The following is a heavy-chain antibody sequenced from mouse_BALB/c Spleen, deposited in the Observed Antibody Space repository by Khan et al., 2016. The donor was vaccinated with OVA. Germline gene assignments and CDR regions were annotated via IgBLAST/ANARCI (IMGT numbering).Heavy chain of an antibody. CDR3: ARNYRYDVYFDS. Sequence: VQLKQSGPELVKPGASVKMSCTASGYTFTSSVIHWVRQKSGQGLDWIGYIYPFNDGTKYNEKFEGKATLTSDKSSSTAYMELSSLISEDSAVYYCARNYRYDVYFDSWGQGTTLTVSS. CDR2: IYPFNDGT. CDR1: GYTFTSSV. V-gene: IGHV1S136*01. J-gene: IGHJ2*01. D-gene: IGHD2-14*01.